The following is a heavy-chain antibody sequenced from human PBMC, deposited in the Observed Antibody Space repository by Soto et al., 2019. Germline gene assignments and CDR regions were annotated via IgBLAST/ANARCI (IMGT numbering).Heavy chain of an antibody. CDR2: ISGSATYT. J-gene: IGHJ6*02. D-gene: IGHD3-10*01. CDR3: AKVGSDYYYGMDV. V-gene: IGHV3-23*04. Sequence: QLVESGGGLVQPGGSLRLSCVASGFTFQSYAMSWVRQAPGRGLEWLTAISGSATYTYYGESVKGRFTISRDNSNNTLSLYMNSLTAEDTALYYCAKVGSDYYYGMDVWGQGTTVTVSS. CDR1: GFTFQSYA.